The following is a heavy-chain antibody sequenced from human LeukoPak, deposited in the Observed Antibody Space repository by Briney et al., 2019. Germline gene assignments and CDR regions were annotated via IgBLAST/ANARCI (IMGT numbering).Heavy chain of an antibody. CDR1: GGSISSYY. J-gene: IGHJ6*03. D-gene: IGHD3-10*01. CDR2: IYYSGST. V-gene: IGHV4-59*01. Sequence: SETLSLTCTVSGGSISSYYWSWIRQPPGKGLEWIGYIYYSGSTNYNPSLKSRVTISVDTSKNQFSLKLSSVTAADTAVYYCARDRRGAVGGSYFYYMDVWGKGTTVTVSS. CDR3: ARDRRGAVGGSYFYYMDV.